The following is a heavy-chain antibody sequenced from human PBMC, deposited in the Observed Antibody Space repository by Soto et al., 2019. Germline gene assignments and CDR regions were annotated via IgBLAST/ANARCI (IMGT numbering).Heavy chain of an antibody. CDR2: ISSSSSYI. V-gene: IGHV3-21*01. D-gene: IGHD6-6*01. Sequence: GGSLRLSCAASGFTFSSYSMNWVRQAPGKGLEWVSSISSSSSYIYYADSVKGRFTISIDNAKNSLYLQMNSLRAEDTAVYYCARERQQLVSGLDYWGQGTLVTVSS. CDR3: ARERQQLVSGLDY. J-gene: IGHJ4*02. CDR1: GFTFSSYS.